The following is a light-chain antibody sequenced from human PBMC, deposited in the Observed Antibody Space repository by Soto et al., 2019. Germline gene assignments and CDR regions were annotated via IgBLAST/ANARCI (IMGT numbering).Light chain of an antibody. CDR2: GAS. J-gene: IGKJ1*01. Sequence: EIVVTQSPATLSVSAGDRATLSCVAGQSVSSNLAWYQQKPGQAPRLLSEGASTRDTGIPARVSGSGSGTEFTLTSSSLQSEDFAVYYCQHDNNWPRTFGQGTKVDIK. CDR1: QSVSSN. V-gene: IGKV3-15*01. CDR3: QHDNNWPRT.